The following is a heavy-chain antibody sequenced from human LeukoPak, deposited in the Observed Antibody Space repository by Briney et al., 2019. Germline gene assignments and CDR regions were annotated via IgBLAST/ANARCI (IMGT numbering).Heavy chain of an antibody. CDR3: ARHAFSSSSQYFQH. V-gene: IGHV4-59*08. D-gene: IGHD6-6*01. J-gene: IGHJ1*01. Sequence: SETLSLTCTVSGGSISSYYRSWIRQPPGKGLEWIGYIYYSGSTNYNPSLKSRVTISVDTSKNQFSLKLSSVTAADTAVYYCARHAFSSSSQYFQHWGQGTLVTVSS. CDR1: GGSISSYY. CDR2: IYYSGST.